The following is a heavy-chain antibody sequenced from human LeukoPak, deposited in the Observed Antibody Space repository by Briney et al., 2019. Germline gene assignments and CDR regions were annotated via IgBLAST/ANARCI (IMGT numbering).Heavy chain of an antibody. Sequence: SETLSLTCAVYGGSFSGYYWSWIRQPPGKGLEWIGEINHIGNTNYDPSLRSRVTISVDTSKNQFSLSLTSATAADTAVYYCVRDKGGYCSSTSCYAGHWFDPWGQGTLVTVSS. V-gene: IGHV4-34*01. D-gene: IGHD2-2*01. CDR1: GGSFSGYY. CDR2: INHIGNT. CDR3: VRDKGGYCSSTSCYAGHWFDP. J-gene: IGHJ5*02.